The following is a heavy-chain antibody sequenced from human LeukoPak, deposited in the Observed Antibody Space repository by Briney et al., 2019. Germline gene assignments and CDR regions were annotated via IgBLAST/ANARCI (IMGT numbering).Heavy chain of an antibody. D-gene: IGHD2-15*01. J-gene: IGHJ4*02. CDR3: AKTPPN. CDR1: GFTFSSYG. Sequence: GSLRLSCAASGFTFSSYGMHWGRQAPGKGLEWVAVIWYDGSNKYYADSVKGLFTISRDNSKNTLYLQMNSLRAEDTAVYYCAKTPPNWGQGTLVTVSS. CDR2: IWYDGSNK. V-gene: IGHV3-33*06.